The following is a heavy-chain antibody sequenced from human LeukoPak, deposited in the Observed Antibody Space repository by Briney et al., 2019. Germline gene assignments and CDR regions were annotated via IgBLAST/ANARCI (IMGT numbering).Heavy chain of an antibody. D-gene: IGHD1-26*01. J-gene: IGHJ4*02. CDR1: GGSISSGSHY. Sequence: SETLSLTCTVSGGSISSGSHYWSWIRQPAGKGLEWIGRIYTSGSTNYNPSLKSRVTISVDTSKNQFSLKLSSVTAADTAVYYCASNNRYSGSYYFDYWGQGTVVTVSS. CDR2: IYTSGST. V-gene: IGHV4-61*02. CDR3: ASNNRYSGSYYFDY.